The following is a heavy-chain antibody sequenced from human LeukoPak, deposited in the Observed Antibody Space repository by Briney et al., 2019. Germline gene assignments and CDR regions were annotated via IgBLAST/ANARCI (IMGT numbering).Heavy chain of an antibody. D-gene: IGHD2-15*01. CDR3: ARVGYCSGGSCYTIDY. Sequence: PSETLSLTCAVYGGSFSGYYWSWIRQPPGKGLEWIGEINRSGSTNYNPSLKSRVTISVDTSKNQFSLKLSSVTAADTAVYYCARVGYCSGGSCYTIDYWGQGTLVTVSS. CDR2: INRSGST. V-gene: IGHV4-34*01. CDR1: GGSFSGYY. J-gene: IGHJ4*02.